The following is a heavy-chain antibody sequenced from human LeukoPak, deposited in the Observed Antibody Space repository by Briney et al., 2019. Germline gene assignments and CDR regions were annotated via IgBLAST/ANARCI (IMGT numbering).Heavy chain of an antibody. D-gene: IGHD5-12*01. V-gene: IGHV1-8*01. J-gene: IGHJ6*02. Sequence: ASVKVSCKASGYTFTSYDINWVRQATGQGLEWMGWMNPNSGNTGYAQKFQGRVTMTRNTSISTAYMELSSLRSEDTAVYYCAYSGYDYYYYYYGMDVWGQGTTVTVSS. CDR1: GYTFTSYD. CDR3: AYSGYDYYYYYYGMDV. CDR2: MNPNSGNT.